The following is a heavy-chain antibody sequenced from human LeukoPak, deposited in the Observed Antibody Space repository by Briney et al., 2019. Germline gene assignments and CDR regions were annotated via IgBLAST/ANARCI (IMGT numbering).Heavy chain of an antibody. CDR2: MNPNSGNT. CDR3: TRGQEAVAVDY. J-gene: IGHJ4*02. Sequence: ASVKVSCKASGYTFTGYYMHWVRQAPGQGLEWMGWMNPNSGNTGYAQKFQGRVTMTRNTSISTAYMELSSLRSEDTAVYYCTRGQEAVAVDYWGQGTLVTVSS. V-gene: IGHV1-8*02. D-gene: IGHD6-19*01. CDR1: GYTFTGYY.